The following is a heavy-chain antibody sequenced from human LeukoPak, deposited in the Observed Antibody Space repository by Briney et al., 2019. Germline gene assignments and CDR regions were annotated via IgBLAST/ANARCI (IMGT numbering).Heavy chain of an antibody. Sequence: GGSLRLSCAASGFPFSSYAMHGVRQAPGKGLEWVAVISYDGSNKYYADSVKGRFTISRDNSKNTLYLQMNSLRAEDAAVYYCARDRGNYHNWFDPWGQGTLVTVSS. CDR1: GFPFSSYA. J-gene: IGHJ5*02. CDR2: ISYDGSNK. CDR3: ARDRGNYHNWFDP. D-gene: IGHD4-11*01. V-gene: IGHV3-30*01.